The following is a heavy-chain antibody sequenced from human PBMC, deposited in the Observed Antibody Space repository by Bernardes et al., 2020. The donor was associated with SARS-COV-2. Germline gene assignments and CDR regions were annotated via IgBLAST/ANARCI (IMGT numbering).Heavy chain of an antibody. CDR1: ADTFTSYA. V-gene: IGHV1-69*13. CDR2: IIPRFGST. J-gene: IGHJ5*02. D-gene: IGHD6-6*01. Sequence: SVHVSCKASADTFTSYALSWVRHAPGQGLERMGWIIPRFGSTNYAQNFQGRVTITADESSSTAYMELSSLRSEDTALYSCAREPIAARPGIWFDPWGQGTLVTVSS. CDR3: AREPIAARPGIWFDP.